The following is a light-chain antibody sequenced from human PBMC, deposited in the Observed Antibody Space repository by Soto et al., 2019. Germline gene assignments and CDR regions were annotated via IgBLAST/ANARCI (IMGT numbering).Light chain of an antibody. J-gene: IGLJ1*01. CDR1: SSDVGSYNF. Sequence: QSALTQPASVSGSPGQSITISCTGTSSDVGSYNFVSWYRQHPGKAPKLMIYEGTKRPSGVSNRFSGSKSGYTASLTISGLQTEEEADYYCCSYAGSSTYVCGTGTKVTVL. V-gene: IGLV2-23*01. CDR2: EGT. CDR3: CSYAGSSTYV.